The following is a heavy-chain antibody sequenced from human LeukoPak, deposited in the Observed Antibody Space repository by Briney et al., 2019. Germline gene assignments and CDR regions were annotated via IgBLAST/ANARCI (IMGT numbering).Heavy chain of an antibody. D-gene: IGHD3-10*01. CDR2: INTNTGNP. V-gene: IGHV7-4-1*02. CDR1: GYTFTSYA. CDR3: ARDDASLGSGSYYNRFDY. Sequence: GASVKVSCKASGYTFTSYAMNWVRQAPGQGLEWMGWINTNTGNPTYAQGFTGRFVFSLDTSVSTAYLQISSLKAEDTAVYYCARDDASLGSGSYYNRFDYWGQGTLVTVSS. J-gene: IGHJ4*02.